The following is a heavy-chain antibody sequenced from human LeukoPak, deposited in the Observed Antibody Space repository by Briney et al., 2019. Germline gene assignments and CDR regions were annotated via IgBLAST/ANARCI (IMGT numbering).Heavy chain of an antibody. CDR2: IYYSGST. J-gene: IGHJ4*02. V-gene: IGHV4-39*07. CDR3: ARDEGDGSYFDN. CDR1: GGSISSYY. D-gene: IGHD2-15*01. Sequence: SETLSLTCTVSGGSISSYYWGWIRQPPGKGLEWIGSIYYSGSTYYNPSLKSRVTISVDTSKNQFSLKLSSVTAADTAVYYCARDEGDGSYFDNWGQGTLVTVSS.